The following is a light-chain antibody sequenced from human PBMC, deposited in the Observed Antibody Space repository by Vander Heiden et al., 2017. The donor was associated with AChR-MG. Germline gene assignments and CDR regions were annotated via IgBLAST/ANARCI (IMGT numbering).Light chain of an antibody. V-gene: IGKV4-1*01. J-gene: IGKJ4*01. CDR1: QSVLYSSNNRNY. CDR3: QQDDTPPLT. CDR2: WAS. Sequence: DIVMTQSPDSLAVSLGERATINCKSSQSVLYSSNNRNYLAWYQQKPGQPPKLLIYWASTRESGVPDRFSGSGSGTDFTLTISSLQAEDVALYYCQQDDTPPLTFGGGTKVEIK.